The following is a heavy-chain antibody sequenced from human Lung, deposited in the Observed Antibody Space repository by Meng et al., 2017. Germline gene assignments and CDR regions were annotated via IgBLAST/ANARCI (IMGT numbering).Heavy chain of an antibody. CDR2: IYNSGST. Sequence: GHLQGAGPGRVNPSQTLLLTCTVSGGSISSSNYYWSWSRQPPGKGLEWSGHIYNSGSTYYNPSLKSRITISVDTSKNQFSLKLSSVTAADTAVYYCARGQKGYFDLWGRGTLVTVSS. CDR1: GGSISSSNYY. CDR3: ARGQKGYFDL. J-gene: IGHJ2*01. V-gene: IGHV4-30-4*01.